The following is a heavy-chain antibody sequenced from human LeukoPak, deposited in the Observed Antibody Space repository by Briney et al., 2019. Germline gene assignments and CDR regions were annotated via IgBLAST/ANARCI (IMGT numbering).Heavy chain of an antibody. D-gene: IGHD1-26*01. J-gene: IGHJ3*02. CDR2: ISPSGDWT. Sequence: GGSLRLSCAASGFTFTNHPMHWVRQASGKRLEYVSAISPSGDWTWYADSVKGRFTISRDNSKNTMYLQMGSLRPEDMGVYYCARDDSVYSGSYYAFDIWGQGTMVTVSS. CDR1: GFTFTNHP. CDR3: ARDDSVYSGSYYAFDI. V-gene: IGHV3-64*02.